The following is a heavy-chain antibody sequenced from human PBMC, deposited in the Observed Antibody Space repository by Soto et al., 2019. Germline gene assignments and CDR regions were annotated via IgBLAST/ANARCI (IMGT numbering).Heavy chain of an antibody. D-gene: IGHD2-2*01. CDR2: ISGSGGST. V-gene: IGHV3-23*01. J-gene: IGHJ3*02. CDR1: GFTFSSYA. CDR3: AKLSEYCSSTSCYYARHRLSSLVGSFDI. Sequence: GGSLRLSCAASGFTFSSYAMSWVRQAPGKGLEWVSAISGSGGSTYYADSVKGRFTISRDNSKNTLYLQMNSLRAEDTAVYYCAKLSEYCSSTSCYYARHRLSSLVGSFDIWGQGTMVTVSS.